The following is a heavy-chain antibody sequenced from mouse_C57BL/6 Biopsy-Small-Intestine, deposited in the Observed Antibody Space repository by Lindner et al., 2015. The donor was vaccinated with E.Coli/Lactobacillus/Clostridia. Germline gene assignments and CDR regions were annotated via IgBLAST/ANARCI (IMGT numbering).Heavy chain of an antibody. CDR1: GYTFTGYW. V-gene: IGHV1-9*01. D-gene: IGHD1-1*01. CDR3: ARWGTTVVEGGYAMDY. J-gene: IGHJ4*01. CDR2: ILPGSGST. Sequence: VQLQESGAWRDEAWAVSEAFLRKATGYTFTGYWIEWVKQRPGHGLEWIGEILPGSGSTNYNEKFKGKATSTADTSSNTAYMQLSSLTTEDSAIYYCARWGTTVVEGGYAMDYWGQGTSVTVSS.